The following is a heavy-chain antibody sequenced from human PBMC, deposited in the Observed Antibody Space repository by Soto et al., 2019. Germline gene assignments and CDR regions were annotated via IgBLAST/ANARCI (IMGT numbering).Heavy chain of an antibody. D-gene: IGHD1-26*01. V-gene: IGHV3-64*01. Sequence: EVQLVESGGGLVQPGGSLRLSCAASGFTFSRHAMHWVRQAPGKGLEYVSAISSNGGSTYYANSVKGRFTISRDNSKNTLYLQMGSLRAEDMAVYYCARDTISGSYSLEYWGQGTLVTVSS. CDR1: GFTFSRHA. CDR2: ISSNGGST. J-gene: IGHJ4*02. CDR3: ARDTISGSYSLEY.